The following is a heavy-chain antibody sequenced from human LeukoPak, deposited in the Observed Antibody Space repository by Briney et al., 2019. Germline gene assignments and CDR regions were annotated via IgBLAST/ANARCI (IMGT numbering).Heavy chain of an antibody. Sequence: SQTLSLTCTVSGGSISSGSYYWSWIRQPAGKGLEWIGRIYTSGSTNYNPSLKSRVTISVDTSKNQFSLKLSSVTAADTAVYYCARLRLDLGYYFDYWGQGTLVTVSS. D-gene: IGHD3-10*01. CDR3: ARLRLDLGYYFDY. J-gene: IGHJ4*02. CDR1: GGSISSGSYY. CDR2: IYTSGST. V-gene: IGHV4-61*02.